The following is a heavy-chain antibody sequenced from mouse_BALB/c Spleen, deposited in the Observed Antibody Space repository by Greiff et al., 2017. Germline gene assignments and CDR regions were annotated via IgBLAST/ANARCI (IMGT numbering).Heavy chain of an antibody. J-gene: IGHJ3*01. D-gene: IGHD3-1*01. CDR1: GFNIKDYY. CDR3: NAWSSGYSWFAY. V-gene: IGHV14-4*02. CDR2: IDPENGDT. Sequence: EVKLMESGAELVRSGASVKLSCTASGFNIKDYYMHWVKQRPEQGLEWIGWIDPENGDTEYAPKFQGKATMTADTSSNTAYLQLSSLTSEDTAVYYCNAWSSGYSWFAYWGQGTLVTVSA.